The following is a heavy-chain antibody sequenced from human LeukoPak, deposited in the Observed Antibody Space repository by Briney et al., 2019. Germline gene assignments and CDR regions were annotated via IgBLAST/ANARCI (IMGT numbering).Heavy chain of an antibody. CDR2: IIPIFGTA. J-gene: IGHJ4*02. CDR1: GGTFSSYA. D-gene: IGHD3-10*01. V-gene: IGHV1-69*13. Sequence: SVKVSCKASGGTFSSYAISWARQAPGQGLEWMGGIIPIFGTANYAQKFQGRVTITADESTSTAYMELSSLRSEDTAVYYCARGDYYGSGSYPPPYWGQGTLVTVSS. CDR3: ARGDYYGSGSYPPPY.